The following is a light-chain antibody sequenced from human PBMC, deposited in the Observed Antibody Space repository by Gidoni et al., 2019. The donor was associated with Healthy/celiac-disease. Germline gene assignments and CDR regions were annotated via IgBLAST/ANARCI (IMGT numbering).Light chain of an antibody. CDR3: SSYTSSSIPYV. V-gene: IGLV2-14*03. Sequence: QSALTQPASVSGSPGQSITISCTGTSSDVGGYNYVSWYQQHPGKAPKLMIYDVSNRPSGVSNRFSVSKSGNTASLTISVLQAEDEADYYCSSYTSSSIPYVFGTGTKVTVL. J-gene: IGLJ1*01. CDR1: SSDVGGYNY. CDR2: DVS.